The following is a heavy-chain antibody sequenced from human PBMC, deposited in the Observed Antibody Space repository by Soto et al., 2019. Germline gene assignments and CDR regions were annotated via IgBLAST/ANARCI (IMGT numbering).Heavy chain of an antibody. J-gene: IGHJ6*02. CDR2: INHSGST. V-gene: IGHV4-34*01. Sequence: SETLSLTCAVYGGSFSGYYWSWIRQPPGKGLEWIGEINHSGSTNYNPSLKGRVTISVDTSKNQFSLKLSSVTAADTAVYYCARGRERITIFGVRTKDYYYGMDVWGQGTTVTVSS. CDR1: GGSFSGYY. D-gene: IGHD3-3*01. CDR3: ARGRERITIFGVRTKDYYYGMDV.